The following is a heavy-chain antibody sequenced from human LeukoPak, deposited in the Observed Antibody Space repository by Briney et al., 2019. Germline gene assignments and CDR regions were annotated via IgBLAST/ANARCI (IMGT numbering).Heavy chain of an antibody. D-gene: IGHD6-19*01. CDR1: GYTFTSYG. CDR2: ISAYNGNT. CDR3: ARSPNIAVAGDFDY. V-gene: IGHV1-18*01. Sequence: GASVKVSCKASGYTFTSYGISWVRQAPGQGLEWMGWISAYNGNTNYAQKLQGRVTMTTDTSTSTAYMELRSLRSGDTAVYYCARSPNIAVAGDFDYWGQGTLVTVSS. J-gene: IGHJ4*02.